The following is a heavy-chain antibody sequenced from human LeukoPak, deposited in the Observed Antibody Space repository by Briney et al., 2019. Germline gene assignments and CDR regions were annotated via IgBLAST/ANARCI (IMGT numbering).Heavy chain of an antibody. V-gene: IGHV3-20*04. Sequence: GGSLRLSCAASGFTFDDYGMSWVRHAPGKGLEWVSGINWNGGSTGYADSVKGRFTISRDNAKNSLYLRMNSLRAEDTALYYCARGSGYCSGGSCAHRDYYMDVWGKGTTVTVSS. CDR3: ARGSGYCSGGSCAHRDYYMDV. J-gene: IGHJ6*03. D-gene: IGHD2-15*01. CDR2: INWNGGST. CDR1: GFTFDDYG.